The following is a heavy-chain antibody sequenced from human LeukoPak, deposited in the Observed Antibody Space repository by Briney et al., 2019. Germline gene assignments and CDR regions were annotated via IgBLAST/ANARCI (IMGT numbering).Heavy chain of an antibody. J-gene: IGHJ4*02. CDR2: IIPIFGTA. Sequence: ASVKVSCKACGGTFSSYAISWVRQAPGQGLEWMGGIIPIFGTANYAQKFQGRVTITTDESTSTAYMELSSLRSEDTAVYYCARSTPRRYSSSWYVSTYFDYWGQGTLVTVSS. CDR1: GGTFSSYA. CDR3: ARSTPRRYSSSWYVSTYFDY. D-gene: IGHD6-13*01. V-gene: IGHV1-69*05.